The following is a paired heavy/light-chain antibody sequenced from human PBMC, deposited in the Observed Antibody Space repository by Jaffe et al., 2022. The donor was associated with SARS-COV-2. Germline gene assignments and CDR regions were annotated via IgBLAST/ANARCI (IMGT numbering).Light chain of an antibody. Sequence: SYELTQPPSVSVSPGQTARITCSGDALPKEYAYWYQQKPGQAPVLVLYEDTERPSGIPERFSGSNSGTTVALTISGVQAEDEADYYCQSADSIGTYVFGGGTKLTVL. CDR2: EDT. CDR3: QSADSIGTYV. J-gene: IGLJ3*02. CDR1: ALPKEY. V-gene: IGLV3-25*03.
Heavy chain of an antibody. CDR2: IWFDGSIK. Sequence: QVQLVESGGGVVQPGRSLRLSCAASGFNFSSHGMHWVRQAPGKGLEWVAVIWFDGSIKNYADSVKGRFTISRDNSKNTLSLQMNSLRAGDTAVYYCASSQWLENHYNYGMDVWGQGTTVTVSS. J-gene: IGHJ6*02. CDR3: ASSQWLENHYNYGMDV. D-gene: IGHD6-19*01. V-gene: IGHV3-33*01. CDR1: GFNFSSHG.